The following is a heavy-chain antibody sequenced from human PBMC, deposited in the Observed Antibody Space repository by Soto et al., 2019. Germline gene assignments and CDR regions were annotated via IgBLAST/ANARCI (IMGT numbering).Heavy chain of an antibody. CDR3: AKDIKTIFPYGMDV. Sequence: GGSLRLSCAASGFTFDDYTMHWVRQAPGKGLEWVSLISWDGGSTYYADSVKGRFTISRDNSKNSLYLQMNSLRTEDTALYYCAKDIKTIFPYGMDVWGQGTTVTVSS. D-gene: IGHD3-3*01. V-gene: IGHV3-43*01. CDR1: GFTFDDYT. J-gene: IGHJ6*02. CDR2: ISWDGGST.